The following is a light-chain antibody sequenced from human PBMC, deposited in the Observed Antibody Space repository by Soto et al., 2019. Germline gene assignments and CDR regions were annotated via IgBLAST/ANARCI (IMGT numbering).Light chain of an antibody. V-gene: IGLV2-8*01. CDR2: EVT. CDR1: SSDVGGFNY. CDR3: SSFAGSNNVV. Sequence: QSALTQPPSASGSPGQSVTISCTGTSSDVGGFNYVSWYQHHPGKAPKLMIYEVTKRPSGVPDRFSGSKSGNTASLTVSGLQAEDEADYYCSSFAGSNNVVXGGGTKVTVL. J-gene: IGLJ2*01.